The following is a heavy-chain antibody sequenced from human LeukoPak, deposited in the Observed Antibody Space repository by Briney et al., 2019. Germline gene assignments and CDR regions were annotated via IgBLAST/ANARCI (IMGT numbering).Heavy chain of an antibody. CDR2: ISYDGSNK. CDR3: ARSFPSWIQLWGAFDY. CDR1: GFTFSSYA. V-gene: IGHV3-30-3*01. Sequence: PGGSLRLSCAASGFTFSSYAMHWVRQAPGKGLEWVAVISYDGSNKYYADSVKGRFTISRDNSKNTLYLQMNSLRAEDTAVYYCARSFPSWIQLWGAFDYWGQGTLVTVSS. J-gene: IGHJ4*02. D-gene: IGHD5-18*01.